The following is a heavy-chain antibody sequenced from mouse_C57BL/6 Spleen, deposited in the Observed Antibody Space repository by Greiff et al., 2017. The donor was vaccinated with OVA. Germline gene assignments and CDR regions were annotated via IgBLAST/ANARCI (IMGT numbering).Heavy chain of an antibody. J-gene: IGHJ2*01. D-gene: IGHD2-2*01. CDR1: GFNIKDYY. CDR2: IDPEDGET. V-gene: IGHV14-2*01. CDR3: AARRAYGYDGRRFDY. Sequence: EVKLMESGAELVKPGASVKLSCTASGFNIKDYYMHWVKQRPEQGLEWIGRIDPEDGETKYAPKFQGKATITADTSSNTAYLQLSSLTSEDTAVYYCAARRAYGYDGRRFDYWGQGTTLTVSS.